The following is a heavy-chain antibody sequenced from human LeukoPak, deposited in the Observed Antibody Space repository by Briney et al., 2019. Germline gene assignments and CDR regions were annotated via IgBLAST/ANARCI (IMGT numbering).Heavy chain of an antibody. CDR3: ARGSVRVGMDV. Sequence: TGGSLRLSCEASGITFSTSDMHWVRQAPGKGLEWVSVIGTAGDTYYADSVKGRFTISRENAKNSLYLQMNSLRAGDTAVYYCARGSVRVGMDVWGKGTTVTVSS. V-gene: IGHV3-13*01. CDR1: GITFSTSD. CDR2: IGTAGDT. J-gene: IGHJ6*04. D-gene: IGHD6-13*01.